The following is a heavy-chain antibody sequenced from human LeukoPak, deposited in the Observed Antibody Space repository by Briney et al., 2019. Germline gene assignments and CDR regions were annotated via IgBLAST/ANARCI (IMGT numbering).Heavy chain of an antibody. J-gene: IGHJ4*02. CDR1: GFTVNSNY. Sequence: GGSLRLSCAASGFTVNSNYMSWVRQAPGKGLEWVSVIYSGGSTYYADSVKGRFTISRDNSKNTLYLQMNSLRAEDTAVYYCARVLLDYGDSPFDYWGQGTLVTVSS. CDR2: IYSGGST. D-gene: IGHD4-17*01. CDR3: ARVLLDYGDSPFDY. V-gene: IGHV3-53*01.